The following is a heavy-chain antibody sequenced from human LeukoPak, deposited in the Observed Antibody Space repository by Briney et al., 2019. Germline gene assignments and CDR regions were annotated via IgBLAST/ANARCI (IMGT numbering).Heavy chain of an antibody. D-gene: IGHD6-19*01. CDR2: ITNNGSTI. CDR3: ARDQWLAYYYHGMDV. CDR1: GFTFSTYA. Sequence: LPGGSLRLSCAASGFTFSTYAMNWVRPAPGKGLEWVSYITNNGSTIYYADSVKGRFTISRDKAENSLYLQMNSLRAEDTAIYYCARDQWLAYYYHGMDVWGQGTTVTVSS. V-gene: IGHV3-48*03. J-gene: IGHJ6*02.